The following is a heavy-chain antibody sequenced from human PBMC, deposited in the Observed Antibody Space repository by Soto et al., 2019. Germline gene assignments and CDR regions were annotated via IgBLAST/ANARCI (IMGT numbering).Heavy chain of an antibody. V-gene: IGHV4-39*07. CDR1: GGSISSSSYY. Sequence: PSETLSLTCTVSGGSISSSSYYWGWIRQPPGKGLEWIGCIYYSGSTYYNPSLKSRVTISVDTSKNQFSPKLSSVTAADTAVYYCARQTTVDHRGDFDYWGQGTLVTVSS. CDR3: ARQTTVDHRGDFDY. J-gene: IGHJ4*02. D-gene: IGHD4-17*01. CDR2: IYYSGST.